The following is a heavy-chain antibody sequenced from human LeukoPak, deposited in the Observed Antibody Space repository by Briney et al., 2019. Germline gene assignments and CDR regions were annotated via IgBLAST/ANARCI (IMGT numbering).Heavy chain of an antibody. D-gene: IGHD3-3*01. Sequence: PGGSLRLSCAASGFTFSNAWMSWVRQAPGKGLEWVANIKQDGSEKYYVDSVKGRFTISRDNAKNSLYLQMNSLRAEDTAVYYCARVVGIFGVVIADAFDIWGQGTMVTVSS. CDR2: IKQDGSEK. V-gene: IGHV3-7*01. CDR1: GFTFSNAW. CDR3: ARVVGIFGVVIADAFDI. J-gene: IGHJ3*02.